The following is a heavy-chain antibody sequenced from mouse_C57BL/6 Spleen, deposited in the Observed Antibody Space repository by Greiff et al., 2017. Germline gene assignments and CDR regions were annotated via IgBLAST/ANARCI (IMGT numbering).Heavy chain of an antibody. CDR3: ARERDYGTDYAMDY. J-gene: IGHJ4*01. CDR1: GYTFTDYN. V-gene: IGHV1-18*01. Sequence: EVQLQQSGPELVKPGASVKIPCKASGYTFTDYNMDWVKQSHGKSLEWIGDINPNNGGTIYTQKFQGKATLTVDKSSSTAYMELRSVTSEDTAVYYCARERDYGTDYAMDYWGQGTSVTVSS. D-gene: IGHD1-1*01. CDR2: INPNNGGT.